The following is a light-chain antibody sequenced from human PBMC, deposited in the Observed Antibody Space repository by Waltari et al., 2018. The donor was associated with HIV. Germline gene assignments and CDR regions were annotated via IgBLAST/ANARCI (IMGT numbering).Light chain of an antibody. CDR1: ALPTKY. Sequence: SYELTQPPPVPVHPGQTARSTCTGGALPTKYASWYQQKSGQAPVLVIYEDSKRPSGFPERFSGSSSGTTATLTISGAQVEDEADYYCYSTDNSGHHRVFGTGTKLTVL. CDR3: YSTDNSGHHRV. V-gene: IGLV3-10*01. CDR2: EDS. J-gene: IGLJ2*01.